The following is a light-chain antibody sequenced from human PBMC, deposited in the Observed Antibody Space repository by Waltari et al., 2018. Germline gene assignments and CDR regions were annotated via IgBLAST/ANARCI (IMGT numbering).Light chain of an antibody. Sequence: QSALTQPASVSGSPGQSITISCTGTSRDVGSYTLVSWYQQHPGKAPKLMIYEGSKRPSGVSNRFSGSKSGNTASLRISGLQAEDEADYYCCSYAGSSTFEVFGGGTKLTVL. CDR1: SRDVGSYTL. CDR3: CSYAGSSTFEV. V-gene: IGLV2-23*03. CDR2: EGS. J-gene: IGLJ2*01.